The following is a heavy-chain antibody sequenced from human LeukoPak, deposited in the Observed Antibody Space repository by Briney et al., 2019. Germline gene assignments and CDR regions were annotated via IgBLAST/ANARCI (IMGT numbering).Heavy chain of an antibody. V-gene: IGHV1-8*01. CDR1: GYTFTSYD. D-gene: IGHD6-19*01. Sequence: ASVKVSCKASGYTFTSYDINWVRQATGQGLEWMGWMNPNSGNTGYAQKFQGRVTMTRDMSTSTVYMELSSLRSEDTAVYYCARDRSSGWYDYWGQGTLVTVSS. CDR2: MNPNSGNT. J-gene: IGHJ4*02. CDR3: ARDRSSGWYDY.